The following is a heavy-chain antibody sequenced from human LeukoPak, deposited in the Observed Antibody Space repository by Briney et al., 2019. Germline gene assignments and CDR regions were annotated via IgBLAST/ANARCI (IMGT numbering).Heavy chain of an antibody. Sequence: PGGSLRLSCAASGFTFSSYSMSWVRQVPGKGLEWVSASSSSDDGKWYAESVRGRFIISRDNSKNTLYLQMNSLRAEDTAVYYCARDGPNWGSDYWGQGTLVTVSS. J-gene: IGHJ4*02. V-gene: IGHV3-21*01. CDR3: ARDGPNWGSDY. D-gene: IGHD7-27*01. CDR2: SSSSDDGK. CDR1: GFTFSSYS.